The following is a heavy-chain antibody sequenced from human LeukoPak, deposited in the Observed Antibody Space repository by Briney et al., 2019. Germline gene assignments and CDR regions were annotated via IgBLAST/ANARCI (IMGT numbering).Heavy chain of an antibody. CDR3: ARDRGDYGDYPWHFDL. J-gene: IGHJ2*01. Sequence: VASVKVSCKASGYNFTSYGISWVRQAPGQGLERMGWISPYNDNTSFAQKLQGRVTMTTDTSTSTAYMELRSLRSDDTAVYYCARDRGDYGDYPWHFDLWGRGTLVTVSS. CDR1: GYNFTSYG. V-gene: IGHV1-18*01. D-gene: IGHD4-17*01. CDR2: ISPYNDNT.